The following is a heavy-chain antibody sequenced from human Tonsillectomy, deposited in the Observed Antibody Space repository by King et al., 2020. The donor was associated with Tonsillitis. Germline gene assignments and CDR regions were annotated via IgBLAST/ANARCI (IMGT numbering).Heavy chain of an antibody. CDR1: GDSISSDSYS. V-gene: IGHV4-61*02. J-gene: IGHJ4*02. CDR3: ARDLSRGGWSPLGY. CDR2: IYASGTT. D-gene: IGHD6-19*01. Sequence: VQLQESGPRLAKPSQPLSLTCTVSGDSISSDSYSWSWIRRPAGEGLEWIGRIYASGTTVYNPSLESRVTMSVDTSKNQFSLKLGSVTAADTAVDYCARDLSRGGWSPLGYWGQGTLVTVSS.